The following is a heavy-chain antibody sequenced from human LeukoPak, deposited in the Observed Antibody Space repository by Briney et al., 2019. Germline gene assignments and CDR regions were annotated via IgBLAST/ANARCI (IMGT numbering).Heavy chain of an antibody. D-gene: IGHD1-26*01. J-gene: IGHJ4*02. Sequence: PGGSLRLSCAASGFTFSGSAMHWVRQASGKGLEWVGRIRSKANSYATAYAASVKGRFTISRDDSKNTAYLQMNSLKTEDTAVYYCTKSSGSYPTGDYWGQGTLVTVSS. CDR3: TKSSGSYPTGDY. CDR1: GFTFSGSA. CDR2: IRSKANSYAT. V-gene: IGHV3-73*01.